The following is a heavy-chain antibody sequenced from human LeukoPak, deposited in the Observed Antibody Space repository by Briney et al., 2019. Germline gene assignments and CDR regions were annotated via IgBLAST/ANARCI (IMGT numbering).Heavy chain of an antibody. D-gene: IGHD3-9*01. J-gene: IGHJ5*02. CDR3: ARDSYDILTDNWFDP. V-gene: IGHV4-61*02. Sequence: SETLSLTCTVSGGSISSGSYYWSWIRQPAGKGLEWIGRIYTSGSTNYNPSPKSRVTMSVDTSKSQFSLKLSSVTAADTAVYYCARDSYDILTDNWFDPWGQGTLVTVSS. CDR1: GGSISSGSYY. CDR2: IYTSGST.